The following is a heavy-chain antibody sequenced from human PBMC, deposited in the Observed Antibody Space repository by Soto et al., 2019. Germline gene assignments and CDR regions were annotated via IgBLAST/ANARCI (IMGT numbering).Heavy chain of an antibody. D-gene: IGHD4-17*01. CDR3: ASNSYGDEYNWFDP. V-gene: IGHV4-59*01. CDR2: IYYSGST. J-gene: IGHJ5*02. CDR1: GGSISSYY. Sequence: NPSXTLSLTGTVSGGSISSYYWSCIRQPPWKGLEWIGYIYYSGSTNYNPSLKSRVTISVDTSKNQFSLQLSSVTAADTAVYYCASNSYGDEYNWFDPWGQGTLVTVSS.